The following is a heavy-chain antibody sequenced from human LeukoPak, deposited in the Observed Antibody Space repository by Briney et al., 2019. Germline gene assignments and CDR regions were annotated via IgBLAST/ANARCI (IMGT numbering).Heavy chain of an antibody. CDR2: ISDSGGST. D-gene: IGHD3-16*01. V-gene: IGHV3-23*01. CDR3: AKERGDTSFDY. J-gene: IGHJ4*02. CDR1: GFTLSTYA. Sequence: GGSLRLSCAASGFTLSTYAMSWVRQAPGKGLEWVSTISDSGGSTYNADSVKGRFTISRDNSKNTLYLQMNSLRAEDTAVYYCAKERGDTSFDYWGQGTLVTVSS.